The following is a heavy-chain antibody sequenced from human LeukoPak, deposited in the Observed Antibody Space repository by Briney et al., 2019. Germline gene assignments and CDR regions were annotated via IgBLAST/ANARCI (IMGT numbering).Heavy chain of an antibody. D-gene: IGHD3-10*01. CDR1: GGSISSYY. J-gene: IGHJ4*02. V-gene: IGHV4-59*01. CDR3: ARVGYYYGSGSYLDY. CDR2: IYYSGST. Sequence: KPSETLSLTCTVSGGSISSYYWSWIRQPPGKGLGWIGYIYYSGSTNYNPSLKSRVTISVDTSKNQFSLKLSSVTAADTAVYYCARVGYYYGSGSYLDYWGQGTLVTVSS.